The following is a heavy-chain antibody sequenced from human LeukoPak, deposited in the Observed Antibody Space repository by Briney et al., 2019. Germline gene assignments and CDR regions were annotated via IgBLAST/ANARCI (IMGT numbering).Heavy chain of an antibody. CDR2: ISGSGGST. CDR1: GFTFSSYA. V-gene: IGHV3-23*01. CDR3: AKDSPSQQLEVYGMDV. Sequence: HPGGPLRLSCAASGFTFSSYAMSWVRQAPGEGLEWVSAISGSGGSTYYADSVKGRFTISRDNSKNTLYLQMNSLRAEDTAVYYCAKDSPSQQLEVYGMDVWGQGTTVTVSS. J-gene: IGHJ6*02. D-gene: IGHD6-13*01.